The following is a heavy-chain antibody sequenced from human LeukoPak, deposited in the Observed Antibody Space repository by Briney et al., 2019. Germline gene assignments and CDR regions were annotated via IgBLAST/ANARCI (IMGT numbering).Heavy chain of an antibody. CDR2: IYYSGST. J-gene: IGHJ4*02. V-gene: IGHV4-59*01. CDR1: GGSISSYY. D-gene: IGHD2-21*02. CDR3: ARAPGRRLRYYFYY. Sequence: PSETLSLTCTVSGGSISSYYWSWIRQPPGKGLEWMGYIYYSGSTNYNPSLKSRVTISVDTSKNQFSLKLRSVTAADTAVYYCARAPGRRLRYYFYYWGQGTLVTVSS.